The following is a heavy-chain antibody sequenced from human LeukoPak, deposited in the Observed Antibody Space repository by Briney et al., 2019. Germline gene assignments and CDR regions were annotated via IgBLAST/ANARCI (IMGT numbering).Heavy chain of an antibody. V-gene: IGHV1-2*02. CDR3: ARAGVWDYSDSSGYHNAAFDI. CDR1: GYTFTGYY. J-gene: IGHJ3*02. D-gene: IGHD3-22*01. Sequence: ASVKVSCKASGYTFTGYYMHWVRQAPGRGLEWMGWINPSSGGTNYAQKFQGRVTVTRDTSISTAYMDLSRLRSDDTAVYYCARAGVWDYSDSSGYHNAAFDIWGQGTMVTVSS. CDR2: INPSSGGT.